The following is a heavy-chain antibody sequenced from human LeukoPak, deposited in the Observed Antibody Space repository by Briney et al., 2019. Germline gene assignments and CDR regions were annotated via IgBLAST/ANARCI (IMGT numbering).Heavy chain of an antibody. V-gene: IGHV4-59*01. CDR1: GGSISSYY. Sequence: PSETLSLTCTVSGGSISSYYWSWLRQPPGKGLEWIGYIYYSGSTNYNPSLKSRVTISVDTSKNQFSLKLSSVTAADTAVYYCARGWESGSSYNWFDPWGQGTLVTVSS. J-gene: IGHJ5*02. CDR3: ARGWESGSSYNWFDP. CDR2: IYYSGST. D-gene: IGHD3-3*01.